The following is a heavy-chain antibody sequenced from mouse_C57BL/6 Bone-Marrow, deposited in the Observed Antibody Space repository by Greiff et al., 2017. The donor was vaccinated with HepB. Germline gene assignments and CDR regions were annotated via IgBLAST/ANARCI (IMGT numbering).Heavy chain of an antibody. CDR3: ARDYSNLRWYFDV. D-gene: IGHD2-5*01. CDR2: IYPGSGST. J-gene: IGHJ1*03. V-gene: IGHV1-55*01. Sequence: QVQLQQPGAELVKPGASVKMSCKASGYTFTSYWITWVKQRPGQGLEWIGDIYPGSGSTNYNEKFKSKATLTVDTSSSKAYMQLSSLTSEDSAVYYCARDYSNLRWYFDVWGTGTTVTVSS. CDR1: GYTFTSYW.